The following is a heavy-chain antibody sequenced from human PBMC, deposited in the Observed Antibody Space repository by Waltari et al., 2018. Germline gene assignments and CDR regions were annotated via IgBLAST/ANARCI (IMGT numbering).Heavy chain of an antibody. D-gene: IGHD6-6*01. CDR1: GGTFSSYA. Sequence: QVQLVQSGAEVKKPGSSVKVSCKASGGTFSSYAISWVRQAPGQGLEWMGGSIPILGIANHAQKFQGRVTITADKSTSTAYMELSSLRSEDTSVYYCASRIAARPDYYYYGMDVWGQGTTVTVSS. CDR3: ASRIAARPDYYYYGMDV. CDR2: SIPILGIA. J-gene: IGHJ6*02. V-gene: IGHV1-69*10.